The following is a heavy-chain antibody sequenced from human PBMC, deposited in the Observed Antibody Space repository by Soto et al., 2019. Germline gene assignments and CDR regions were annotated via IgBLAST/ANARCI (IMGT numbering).Heavy chain of an antibody. D-gene: IGHD5-12*01. CDR2: IIPIFGTE. CDR1: GGTFSSYA. J-gene: IGHJ4*02. Sequence: QVQLVPSGAEVKKPWSSVKVSCKASGGTFSSYAISWVRQAPGKGLEWVGGIIPIFGTENYAQKFQGRVTITADKSTSAAYRWRSSQRSEYSAVYYCASSYGYKSEGWGQGTLVTVSS. V-gene: IGHV1-69*06. CDR3: ASSYGYKSEG.